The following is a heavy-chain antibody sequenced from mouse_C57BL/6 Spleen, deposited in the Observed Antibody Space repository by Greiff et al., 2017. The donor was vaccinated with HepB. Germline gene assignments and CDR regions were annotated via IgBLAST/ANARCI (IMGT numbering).Heavy chain of an antibody. CDR1: GYTFTNYW. Sequence: VQLVESGAELVRPGTSVKMSCKASGYTFTNYWIGWAKQRPGHGLEWIGDIYPGGGYTNYNEKFKGKATLTADKSSSTAYMQFSSLTSEDSAIYYCARTWDDNYFDYWGQGTTLTVSS. J-gene: IGHJ2*01. CDR2: IYPGGGYT. CDR3: ARTWDDNYFDY. D-gene: IGHD4-1*01. V-gene: IGHV1-63*01.